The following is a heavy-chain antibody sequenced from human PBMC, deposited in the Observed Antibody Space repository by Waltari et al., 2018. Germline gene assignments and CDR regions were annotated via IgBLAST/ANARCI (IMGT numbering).Heavy chain of an antibody. CDR1: GFTFSSYA. CDR2: ISYDGSNK. Sequence: QVQLVESGGGVVQPGRSRRLSCAASGFTFSSYAMHWVRQAPGKGLEWVAVISYDGSNKYYADSVKGRFTISRDNSKNTLYLQMNSLRAEDTAVYYCARDNTGGSLSWFDPWGQGTLVTVSS. V-gene: IGHV3-30-3*01. CDR3: ARDNTGGSLSWFDP. J-gene: IGHJ5*02. D-gene: IGHD3-10*01.